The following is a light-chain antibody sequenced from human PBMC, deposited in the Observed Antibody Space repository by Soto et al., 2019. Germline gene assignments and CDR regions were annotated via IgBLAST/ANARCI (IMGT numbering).Light chain of an antibody. Sequence: EIVMTQSPATLSVSPGERATLSCRASQSVSSNLAWYQQKPGQAPRLLIYGASTRATGIPARFSGSGSGTEFTLTISSLQSEDFAVYYCQQYDRSPRTFGQGTKVDI. CDR1: QSVSSN. V-gene: IGKV3-15*01. CDR3: QQYDRSPRT. CDR2: GAS. J-gene: IGKJ1*01.